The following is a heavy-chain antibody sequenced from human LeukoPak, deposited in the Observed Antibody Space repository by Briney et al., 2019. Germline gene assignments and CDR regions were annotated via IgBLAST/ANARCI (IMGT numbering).Heavy chain of an antibody. CDR1: GFSFSDYY. J-gene: IGHJ4*02. V-gene: IGHV3-11*01. Sequence: PGGSLRLSCEASGFSFSDYYMTWIRQAPGKGLEWISYMSTTGHMIYYADSVKGRFTISRDNAKNSLYLQMNSLRPEDAAVYYCGRDGSGSPDYWGQGTLVTVSS. CDR2: MSTTGHMI. D-gene: IGHD1-26*01. CDR3: GRDGSGSPDY.